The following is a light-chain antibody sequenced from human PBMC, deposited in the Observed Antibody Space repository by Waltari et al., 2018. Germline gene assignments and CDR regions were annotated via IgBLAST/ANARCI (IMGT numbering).Light chain of an antibody. J-gene: IGLJ3*02. CDR2: DIN. CDR3: SAQSNNNVVM. V-gene: IGLV2-14*03. CDR1: YNDVGGDES. Sequence: QSALTPPASVSGSPVLSITISCTGTYNDVGGDESVPWYQDHPDQAPKVIIYDINNRPSGVSDRFSGSKSGNTASLTISGLQPEDEAYYYCSAQSNNNVVMFGGGTKLTVL.